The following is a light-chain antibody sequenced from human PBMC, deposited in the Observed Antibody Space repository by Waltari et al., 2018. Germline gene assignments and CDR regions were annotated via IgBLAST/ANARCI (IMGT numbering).Light chain of an antibody. CDR1: QTLLYSSTNKNY. CDR3: QQCYRTPCT. J-gene: IGKJ2*02. Sequence: DILMTQSPDSLAASLSERATINFKSSQTLLYSSTNKNYLAWYQQKPGQPPKLLIYCASTRESGVPARFSGSGSGAHFTLTISRLQAEDVAVYYCQQCYRTPCTFGQGTKVEIE. CDR2: CAS. V-gene: IGKV4-1*01.